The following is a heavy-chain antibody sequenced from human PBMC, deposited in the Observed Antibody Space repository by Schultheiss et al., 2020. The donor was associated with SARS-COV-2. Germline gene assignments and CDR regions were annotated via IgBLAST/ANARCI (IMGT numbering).Heavy chain of an antibody. D-gene: IGHD5-18*01. CDR3: ARERARLGYSYGNFDY. V-gene: IGHV4-38-2*01. J-gene: IGHJ4*02. CDR2: INHSGST. CDR1: GYSISSGYY. Sequence: SETLSLTCGVSGYSISSGYYWGWIRQPPGKGLEWIREINHSGSTNYNPSLKSRVTISVDTSKNQFSLKLSSVTAADTAVYYCARERARLGYSYGNFDYWGQGTRVTVSS.